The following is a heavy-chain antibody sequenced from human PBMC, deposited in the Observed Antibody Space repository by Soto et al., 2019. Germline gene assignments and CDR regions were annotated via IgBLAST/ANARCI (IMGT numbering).Heavy chain of an antibody. CDR2: ISYDENNK. CDR1: GFTFSSYA. Sequence: QVQLVESGGGVVQPGRSLRLSCAASGFTFSSYAMYWVRQAPGKGLEWVAVISYDENNKYYADSVKGRFTISRDNSKNTLYLQMNSLRAEDTAVYYCARAGCDGGSCYTLVGLRYGMDVWGQGTTVTVSS. J-gene: IGHJ6*02. CDR3: ARAGCDGGSCYTLVGLRYGMDV. V-gene: IGHV3-30-3*01. D-gene: IGHD2-15*01.